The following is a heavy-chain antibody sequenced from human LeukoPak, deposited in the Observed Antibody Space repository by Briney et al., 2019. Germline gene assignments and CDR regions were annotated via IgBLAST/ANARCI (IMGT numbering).Heavy chain of an antibody. V-gene: IGHV1-69*13. D-gene: IGHD6-19*01. CDR2: IIPIFGTA. J-gene: IGHJ4*02. Sequence: GASVKVSCKASGDTFISYAISWVRQAPGQGLEWMGGIIPIFGTANYAQKFQGRVTITANESTSTAYMELSSLRSEDTAVYYCARSLTYSSGWGYWGQGTLVTVSS. CDR3: ARSLTYSSGWGY. CDR1: GDTFISYA.